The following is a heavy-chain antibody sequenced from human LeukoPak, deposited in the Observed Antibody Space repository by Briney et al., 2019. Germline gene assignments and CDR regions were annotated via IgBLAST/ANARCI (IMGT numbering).Heavy chain of an antibody. CDR1: GFTFSNYW. CDR2: INGDGSGT. CDR3: AVGANPGAFDY. V-gene: IGHV3-74*01. D-gene: IGHD1-26*01. J-gene: IGHJ4*02. Sequence: GGSLRLSCAASGFTFSNYWMHWVRQAPGKGLVWVSRINGDGSGTGYADSVKGRFTISRDNAKNSLYLQMNSLRAEDTAVYYCAVGANPGAFDYWGQGTLVTVSS.